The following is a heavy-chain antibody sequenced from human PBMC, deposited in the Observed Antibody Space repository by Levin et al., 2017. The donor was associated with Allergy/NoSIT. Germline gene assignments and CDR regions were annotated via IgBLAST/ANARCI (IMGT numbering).Heavy chain of an antibody. D-gene: IGHD3-16*01. CDR2: INPNSGGT. V-gene: IGHV1-2*02. CDR1: GYTFTGYY. CDR3: ASGIMITFGGVMSAFPNED. Sequence: GASVKVSCKASGYTFTGYYMHWVRQAPGQGLEWMGWINPNSGGTNYAQKFQGRVTMTRDTSISTAYMELSRLRSDDTAVYYCASGIMITFGGVMSAFPNEDWGQGTLVTVSS. J-gene: IGHJ4*02.